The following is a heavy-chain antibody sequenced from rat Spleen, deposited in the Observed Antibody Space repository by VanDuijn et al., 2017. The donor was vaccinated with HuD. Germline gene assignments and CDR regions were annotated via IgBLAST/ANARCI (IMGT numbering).Heavy chain of an antibody. Sequence: EVQLVESGGGLVQPGRSLKLSCAASGFTFSDYAMAWVRQAPKKGLEWVATIIYDGSSTYYRDSVKGRFTISRDNAKSTLYLQMDSLRSEDTATYYCARHGYSSYGWFAYWGQCTLVTVSS. J-gene: IGHJ3*01. CDR1: GFTFSDYA. CDR3: ARHGYSSYGWFAY. D-gene: IGHD1-2*01. V-gene: IGHV5-17*01. CDR2: IIYDGSST.